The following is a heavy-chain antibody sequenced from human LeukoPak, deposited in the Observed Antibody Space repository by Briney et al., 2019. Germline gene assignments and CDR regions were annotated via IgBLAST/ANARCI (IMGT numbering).Heavy chain of an antibody. Sequence: ASVKLSCKASGYTFTGYYMHWVRQAPGQGLEWMGRINPNSGGTNFAQKFKGRVTMTRDTSISTAYMELSRLRAADTAVYYCARQGGSSWYYFDYWGQGTLVTVSS. J-gene: IGHJ4*02. CDR1: GYTFTGYY. CDR3: ARQGGSSWYYFDY. D-gene: IGHD6-13*01. CDR2: INPNSGGT. V-gene: IGHV1-2*06.